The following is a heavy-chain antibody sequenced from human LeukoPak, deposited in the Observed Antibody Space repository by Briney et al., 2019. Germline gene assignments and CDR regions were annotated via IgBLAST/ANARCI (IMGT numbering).Heavy chain of an antibody. V-gene: IGHV4-59*08. Sequence: PSETLSLTCTVSGGSIGSDYWTWIRQPPGKGLEYIGYIYYTGGANYNPSLKSRVTISVDTSKNQFSLKLSSVTAADTAVYFCAKYGNSGWVIDNWGQGTLVTVSS. CDR1: GGSIGSDY. D-gene: IGHD6-19*01. J-gene: IGHJ4*02. CDR2: IYYTGGA. CDR3: AKYGNSGWVIDN.